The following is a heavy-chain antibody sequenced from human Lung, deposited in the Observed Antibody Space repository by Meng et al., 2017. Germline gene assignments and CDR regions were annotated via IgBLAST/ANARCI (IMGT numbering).Heavy chain of an antibody. CDR2: INHSGST. D-gene: IGHD4-11*01. J-gene: IGHJ4*02. V-gene: IGHV4-34*01. CDR3: ARGPTTMAHDFDY. CDR1: GGSFSDYY. Sequence: QVEVQQWGAGLLKPSGTLALSCVGAGGSFSDYYWSWIRQPPGKGLEWIGEINHSGSTNYNPSLERRATISVDTSQNNLSLKLSSVTAADSAVYYCARGPTTMAHDFDYWGQGTLVTVSS.